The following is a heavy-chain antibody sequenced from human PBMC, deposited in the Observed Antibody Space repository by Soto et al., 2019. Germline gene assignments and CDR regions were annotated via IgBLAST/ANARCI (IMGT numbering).Heavy chain of an antibody. D-gene: IGHD3-10*01. Sequence: SETLSLTCTVSGGSISSGDYYWSWIRQPPGKGLEWIGYIYYSGSTYYNPSLKSRVTISVDTSKNQFSLKLSSVTAADTAVYYCARVGLWFGEFKFWGQGTLVTVSS. CDR3: ARVGLWFGEFKF. V-gene: IGHV4-30-4*01. J-gene: IGHJ4*02. CDR2: IYYSGST. CDR1: GGSISSGDYY.